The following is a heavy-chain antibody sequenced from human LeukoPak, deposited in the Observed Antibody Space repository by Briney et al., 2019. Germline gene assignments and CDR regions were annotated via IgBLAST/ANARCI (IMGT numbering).Heavy chain of an antibody. Sequence: PGGSLRLSCAASGFTFNTYAMSWVRQAPGKGLEWVSGIRGSGGSTYYADSVKGRFTISRDNSKNTLYLQMNSLRAEDTAVYFCARGGVDYYGSGTYYLMYYFDYWGQGALVTVSS. J-gene: IGHJ4*02. CDR1: GFTFNTYA. V-gene: IGHV3-23*01. CDR3: ARGGVDYYGSGTYYLMYYFDY. CDR2: IRGSGGST. D-gene: IGHD3-10*01.